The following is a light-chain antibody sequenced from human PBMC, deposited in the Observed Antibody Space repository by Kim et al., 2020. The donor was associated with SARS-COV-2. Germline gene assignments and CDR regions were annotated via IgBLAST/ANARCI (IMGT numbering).Light chain of an antibody. Sequence: PGGTVTLTGASSTGAVTSGHFPYWFQQKPGQVPTTLIYDTNNFHSWTPARFSGSLLGGKAALTLSGAQPEDEAEYYCLLFYSGVRVFGGGTQLTVL. CDR1: TGAVTSGHF. V-gene: IGLV7-46*01. CDR3: LLFYSGVRV. J-gene: IGLJ2*01. CDR2: DTN.